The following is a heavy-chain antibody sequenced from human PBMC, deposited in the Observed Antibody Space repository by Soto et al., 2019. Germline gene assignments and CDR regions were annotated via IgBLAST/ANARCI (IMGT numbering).Heavy chain of an antibody. D-gene: IGHD3-22*01. CDR2: ISGSGGST. V-gene: IGHV3-23*01. CDR1: GFTFSSYA. Sequence: EVQLLESGGGLVQPGGSLRLSCAASGFTFSSYAMSWVGQAPGKGLEWVSAISGSGGSTYYADSVKGRFTISRDNSKNTLYLQMNSLRAEDTAVYYCAKDDLYDSSGYIDYWGQGTLVTVSS. CDR3: AKDDLYDSSGYIDY. J-gene: IGHJ4*02.